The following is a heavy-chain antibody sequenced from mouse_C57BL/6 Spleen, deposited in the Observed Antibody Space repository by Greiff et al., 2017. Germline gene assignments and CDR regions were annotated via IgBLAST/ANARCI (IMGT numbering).Heavy chain of an antibody. CDR2: INPYNGDT. D-gene: IGHD2-3*01. J-gene: IGHJ4*01. Sequence: VQLQQSGPELVKPGASVKISCKASGYSFTGYFMNWVMQSHGKSLEWIGRINPYNGDTFYNQKFKGKATLTVDKSSSTAYMELRSLTSEDSAVYYCAKIYDGYYDAMDYWGQGTSVTVSS. CDR1: GYSFTGYF. V-gene: IGHV1-20*01. CDR3: AKIYDGYYDAMDY.